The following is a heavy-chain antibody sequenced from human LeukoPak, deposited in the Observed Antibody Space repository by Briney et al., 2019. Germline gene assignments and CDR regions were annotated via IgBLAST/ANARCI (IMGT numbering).Heavy chain of an antibody. Sequence: SVKVSCKASGGTFSSYAISWVRQALGQGLEWMGGIIPIFGTANYAQKFQGRVTITADESTSTAYMELSSLRSEDTAVYYCARGGYENWYFDLWGRGTLVTVSS. J-gene: IGHJ2*01. D-gene: IGHD5-12*01. CDR3: ARGGYENWYFDL. CDR1: GGTFSSYA. CDR2: IIPIFGTA. V-gene: IGHV1-69*13.